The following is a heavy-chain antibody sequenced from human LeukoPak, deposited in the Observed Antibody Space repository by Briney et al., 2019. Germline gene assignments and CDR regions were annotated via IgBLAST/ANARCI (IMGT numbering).Heavy chain of an antibody. V-gene: IGHV3-9*01. Sequence: GGSLRLSCAASGFTFDDYAMHLVRQAPGKGLEWVSGISWNSGSIGYADSVKGRFTISRDNAKNSLYLQMNSLRAEDTALYYCAKDKFPGAVAEVAFDYWGQGTLVTVSS. D-gene: IGHD6-19*01. CDR2: ISWNSGSI. CDR3: AKDKFPGAVAEVAFDY. J-gene: IGHJ4*02. CDR1: GFTFDDYA.